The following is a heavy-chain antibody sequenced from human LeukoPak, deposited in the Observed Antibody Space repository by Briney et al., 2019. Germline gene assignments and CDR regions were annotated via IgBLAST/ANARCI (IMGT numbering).Heavy chain of an antibody. J-gene: IGHJ4*02. CDR3: ARDRDGSYPFDY. Sequence: GGSLRLSCAASGFTFSSYAMHWVRQAPGKGLEWVAVISYDGSNKYYADSVKGRFTISRDNSKNTLYLQMNSLRAEDTAVYYCARDRDGSYPFDYWGQGTLVTVSS. CDR1: GFTFSSYA. CDR2: ISYDGSNK. D-gene: IGHD1-26*01. V-gene: IGHV3-30-3*01.